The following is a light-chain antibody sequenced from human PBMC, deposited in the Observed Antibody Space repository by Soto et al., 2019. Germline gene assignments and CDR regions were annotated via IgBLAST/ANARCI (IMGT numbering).Light chain of an antibody. V-gene: IGKV4-1*01. J-gene: IGKJ4*01. CDR3: QQYYSTPFT. CDR1: QSVLYSSNNKNY. CDR2: WAS. Sequence: DIVMTQSPDSVAVSLGERATINCKSSQSVLYSSNNKNYLAWYQQKPGQPPKLLIYWASTRESGVPDRFSGSGSGTDFTLTISSLQAEDVAVYYCQQYYSTPFTFGGGTKVEIK.